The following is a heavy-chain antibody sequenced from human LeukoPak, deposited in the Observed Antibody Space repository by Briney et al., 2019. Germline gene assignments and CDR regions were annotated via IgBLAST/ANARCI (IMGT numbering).Heavy chain of an antibody. CDR2: IKQDGSEK. J-gene: IGHJ3*02. CDR3: AKGGSYSNRDAFDI. D-gene: IGHD1-26*01. V-gene: IGHV3-7*01. CDR1: GFTFSSYW. Sequence: GGSLRLSCAASGFTFSSYWMSWVRQAPGKGLEWVANIKQDGSEKYYADSVKGRFTISRDNSKNTLYLQMNSLRAEDTAVYYCAKGGSYSNRDAFDIWGQGTMVTVSS.